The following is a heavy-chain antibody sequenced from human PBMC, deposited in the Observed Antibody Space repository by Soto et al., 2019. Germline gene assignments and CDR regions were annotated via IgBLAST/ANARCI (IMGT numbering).Heavy chain of an antibody. Sequence: GASVKVSCKAAGYTFTSYYMHWVRQAPGQGLEWMGIINPSGGSTSYAQKFQGRVTMTRDTSTSTVYMELSSLRSEDTAVYYCATSERHLYSRDGYNFDYWGQGALVTVSS. D-gene: IGHD3-16*01. CDR2: INPSGGST. CDR1: GYTFTSYY. V-gene: IGHV1-46*01. CDR3: ATSERHLYSRDGYNFDY. J-gene: IGHJ4*02.